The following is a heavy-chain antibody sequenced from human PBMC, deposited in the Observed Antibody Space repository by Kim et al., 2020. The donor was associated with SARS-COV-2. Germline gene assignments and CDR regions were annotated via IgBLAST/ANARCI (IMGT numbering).Heavy chain of an antibody. Sequence: AASIKGRFNISRDNAKTSIYLQMDSLRAEDTAVYSCARSYSTTWKPADFDYWGQGVLVTVSS. CDR3: ARSYSTTWKPADFDY. D-gene: IGHD2-2*01. V-gene: IGHV3-21*06. J-gene: IGHJ4*02.